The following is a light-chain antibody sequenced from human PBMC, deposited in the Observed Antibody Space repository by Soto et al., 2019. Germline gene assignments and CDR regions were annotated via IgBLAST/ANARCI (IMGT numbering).Light chain of an antibody. Sequence: QSALTQPASVSGSPGQSITISCTGTSSDVGGYNYVSWYQQHPGKAPKLMIYEVSNRPSGVSNRFYGSKSLNTASLTISGLQAEAEADYYCRSYTSSSTVVFGGGTKITVL. V-gene: IGLV2-14*01. J-gene: IGLJ2*01. CDR2: EVS. CDR3: RSYTSSSTVV. CDR1: SSDVGGYNY.